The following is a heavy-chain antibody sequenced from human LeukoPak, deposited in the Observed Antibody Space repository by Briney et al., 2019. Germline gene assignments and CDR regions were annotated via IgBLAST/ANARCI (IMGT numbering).Heavy chain of an antibody. V-gene: IGHV4-39*01. CDR1: GVSISSSNSY. CDR2: IYYSGNT. Sequence: SETLSLTCTVSGVSISSSNSYWGWIRQPPGKGLEWIGSIYYSGNTYYNASLEGQVSISIDTSKNQFSLKLTSVTAADTAVYYCARQTGSGLFILPGGQGTLVTVSS. D-gene: IGHD3/OR15-3a*01. CDR3: ARQTGSGLFILP. J-gene: IGHJ4*02.